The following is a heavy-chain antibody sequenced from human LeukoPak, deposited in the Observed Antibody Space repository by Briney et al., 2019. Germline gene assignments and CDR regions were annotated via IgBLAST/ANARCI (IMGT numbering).Heavy chain of an antibody. CDR2: INSDGGGA. J-gene: IGHJ5*02. CDR1: IITLGNNW. CDR3: ARDVPHNWFDT. Sequence: GGSLRLSCATSIITLGNNWMRWVRQGPGKGLVWISRINSDGGGAIYADSVKGRFTVSRDNAKNTLYLQMNSLRAEDTAVYYCARDVPHNWFDTWGQGTLVTVSS. V-gene: IGHV3-74*01.